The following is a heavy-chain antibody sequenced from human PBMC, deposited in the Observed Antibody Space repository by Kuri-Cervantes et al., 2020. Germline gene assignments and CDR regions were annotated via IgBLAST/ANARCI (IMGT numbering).Heavy chain of an antibody. Sequence: GSLRLSCAVYGGSFSGYYWSWIRQPPGKGLEWIGEINHSGSTNYNPSLKSRVTIPVDTSKNQFSLKLSSVTAADTAVYYCARNDYYYYYYMDVWGEGTTVTVSS. V-gene: IGHV4-34*01. CDR2: INHSGST. CDR3: ARNDYYYYYYMDV. J-gene: IGHJ6*03. CDR1: GGSFSGYY.